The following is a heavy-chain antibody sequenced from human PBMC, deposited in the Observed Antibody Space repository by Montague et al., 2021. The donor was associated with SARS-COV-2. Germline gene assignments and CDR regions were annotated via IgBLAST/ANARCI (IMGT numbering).Heavy chain of an antibody. V-gene: IGHV4-4*02. Sequence: SETLSLTCTVSGGSVNSTNWWSWVRQPPGKGLEWIGNIYSNGVTYHNPSLNSRPTVSTDTSTNQLSLTLTSVTAADTAVYYCARGVMTSVAGFDSWGQGTLVAVSS. D-gene: IGHD4-23*01. CDR2: IYSNGVT. CDR1: GGSVNSTNW. CDR3: ARGVMTSVAGFDS. J-gene: IGHJ4*02.